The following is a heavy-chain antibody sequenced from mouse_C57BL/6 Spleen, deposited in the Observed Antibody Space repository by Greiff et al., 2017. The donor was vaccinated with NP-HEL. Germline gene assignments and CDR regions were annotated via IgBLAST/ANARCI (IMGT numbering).Heavy chain of an antibody. CDR3: AREIYDGSYAMDY. J-gene: IGHJ4*01. CDR2: LYPGDGDT. Sequence: VQLQQSGPELVKPGASVKISCKASGYAFSSSWMNWVKQRPGKGLVWIGRLYPGDGDTNYNGKFKGKATLTADKSSSTAYMQLSSLTSEDSAVDFCAREIYDGSYAMDYWGQGTSVTVSS. D-gene: IGHD2-3*01. V-gene: IGHV1-82*01. CDR1: GYAFSSSW.